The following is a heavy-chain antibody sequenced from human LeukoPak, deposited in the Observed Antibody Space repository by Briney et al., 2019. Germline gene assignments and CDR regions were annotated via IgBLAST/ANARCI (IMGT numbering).Heavy chain of an antibody. CDR1: GGSISGHY. CDR3: ALTTTMIRAFDY. CDR2: IYYSGST. V-gene: IGHV4-59*11. Sequence: SETLSLTCTVSGGSISGHYCSWIRQPPGKELEWIGYIYYSGSTKYNPSLRSRVTISLDTSENQFSLKLSSVTAADTAVYYCALTTTMIRAFDYWGQGTLITVSS. D-gene: IGHD4-17*01. J-gene: IGHJ4*02.